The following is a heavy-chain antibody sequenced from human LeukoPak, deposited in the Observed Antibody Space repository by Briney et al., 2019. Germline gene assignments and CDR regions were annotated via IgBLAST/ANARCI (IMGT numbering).Heavy chain of an antibody. D-gene: IGHD1-1*01. Sequence: GGSLRLSCAASGFTFRSYDMSWVRQAPGKGLEWVSTITDSGERTNYADSVKGRFTISRDKSKNTLYLQMNSLRAEDTAVYYCAKQNVPTTGSTYYMDVWGTGTTVTVSS. J-gene: IGHJ6*03. CDR2: ITDSGERT. CDR3: AKQNVPTTGSTYYMDV. CDR1: GFTFRSYD. V-gene: IGHV3-23*01.